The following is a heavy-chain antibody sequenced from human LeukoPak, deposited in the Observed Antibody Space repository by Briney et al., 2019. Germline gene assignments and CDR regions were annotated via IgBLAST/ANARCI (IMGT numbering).Heavy chain of an antibody. J-gene: IGHJ4*02. CDR3: AKDLNWGGR. CDR2: ISSDSSHI. V-gene: IGHV3-21*04. Sequence: PGGSLRLSCAASGLTFSSYRFDWVRQAPGKGLEWVSTISSDSSHIYYADSVKGRFTISRDNSKNTLYLQMNSLRAEDTAVYYCAKDLNWGGRWGQGTLVTVSS. D-gene: IGHD7-27*01. CDR1: GLTFSSYR.